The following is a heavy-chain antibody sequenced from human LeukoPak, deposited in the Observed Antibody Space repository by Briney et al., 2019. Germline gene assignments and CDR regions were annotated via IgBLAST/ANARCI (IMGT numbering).Heavy chain of an antibody. CDR2: IYYSGST. J-gene: IGHJ3*02. V-gene: IGHV4-30-4*08. CDR3: ATPYSGGYQGLDI. CDR1: GGSISSGDYY. D-gene: IGHD1-26*01. Sequence: PSQTLSLTCTVSGGSISSGDYYWSWIRQPPGKGLEWFGYIYYSGSTYYNPSLKSRVAISVDTSKNQFSLKLSSVTAADTAVYYCATPYSGGYQGLDIWGQGTMVTVSS.